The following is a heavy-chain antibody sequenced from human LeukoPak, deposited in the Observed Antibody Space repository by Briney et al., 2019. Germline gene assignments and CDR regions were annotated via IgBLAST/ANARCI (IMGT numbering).Heavy chain of an antibody. D-gene: IGHD1-26*01. Sequence: SETLSLTCTVSGGSISSYYWGWIRQPPGKGLEWIGSIYHSGSTYYNPSLKSRVTISVDTSKNQFSLKLSSVTAADTAVYYCASRGATGGHWYFDLWGRGTLVTVSS. CDR1: GGSISSYY. CDR2: IYHSGST. V-gene: IGHV4-38-2*02. CDR3: ASRGATGGHWYFDL. J-gene: IGHJ2*01.